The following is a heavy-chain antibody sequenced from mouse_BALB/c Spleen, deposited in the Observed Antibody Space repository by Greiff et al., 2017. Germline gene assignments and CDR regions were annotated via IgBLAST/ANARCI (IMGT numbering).Heavy chain of an antibody. CDR3: ASGIGGPVFAY. J-gene: IGHJ3*01. CDR1: GFTFSSYA. CDR2: ISSGGSYT. D-gene: IGHD2-14*01. V-gene: IGHV5-9-4*01. Sequence: EVKLVESGGGLVKPGGSLKLSCAASGFTFSSYAMSWVRQSPEKRLEWVAEISSGGSYTYYPDTVTGRFTISRDNAKNTLYLEMSSLRSEDTAMYYCASGIGGPVFAYWGQGTLVTVSA.